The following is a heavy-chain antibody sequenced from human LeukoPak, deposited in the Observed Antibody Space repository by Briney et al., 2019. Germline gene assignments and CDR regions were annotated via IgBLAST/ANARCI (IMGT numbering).Heavy chain of an antibody. Sequence: GGSLRLSCAASGFTFSSYAMNWVRQAPGKGLEWVSGISGSGGSTYYADSVKGRFTISRDNSKNTLYLQMNSLRAEDTAIYYCAKEHCSGGSCYFYDLSYWGQGTLVTVSS. V-gene: IGHV3-23*01. CDR1: GFTFSSYA. D-gene: IGHD2-15*01. CDR3: AKEHCSGGSCYFYDLSY. CDR2: ISGSGGST. J-gene: IGHJ4*02.